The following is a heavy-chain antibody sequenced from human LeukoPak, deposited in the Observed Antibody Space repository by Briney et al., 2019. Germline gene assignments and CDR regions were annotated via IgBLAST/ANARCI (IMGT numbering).Heavy chain of an antibody. V-gene: IGHV3-23*01. CDR2: ISGSGGST. J-gene: IGHJ4*02. CDR3: AKIAETSGSYGQGYDY. D-gene: IGHD1-26*01. CDR1: GFTFSSYW. Sequence: GGSLRLSCAASGFTFSSYWMSWVRQAPGKGLEWVSAISGSGGSTYYADSVKGRFTISRDNSKNTLCLQMNSLRAEDTAVYYCAKIAETSGSYGQGYDYWGQGTLVTVSS.